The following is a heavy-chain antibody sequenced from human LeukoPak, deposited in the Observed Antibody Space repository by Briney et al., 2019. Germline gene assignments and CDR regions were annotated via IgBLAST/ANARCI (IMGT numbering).Heavy chain of an antibody. V-gene: IGHV4-39*07. CDR2: IYYSGST. J-gene: IGHJ3*02. Sequence: SETLSLTCTVSGGSISSSSYYWGWIRQPPGKGLEWIGSIYYSGSTYYNPSLKSRVTISVATSKSRFSLKLSSVTAADTAVYYCARGAKRYGYGYDAFDIWGQGTMVTVSS. CDR1: GGSISSSSYY. D-gene: IGHD5-12*01. CDR3: ARGAKRYGYGYDAFDI.